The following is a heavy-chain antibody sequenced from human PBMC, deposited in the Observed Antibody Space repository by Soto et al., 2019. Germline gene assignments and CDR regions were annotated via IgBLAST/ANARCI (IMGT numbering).Heavy chain of an antibody. J-gene: IGHJ5*02. Sequence: SDTLALSCIVSCGSMTSYYWTWIRQSPGKGLEWIGYVYYNGRTSYNPSLESRLTISLDTSQNQFSLKLTSATAADTAVYYCARSISGFGAKNWFDPWGQGTLVTVSS. CDR3: ARSISGFGAKNWFDP. CDR2: VYYNGRT. V-gene: IGHV4-59*01. CDR1: CGSMTSYY. D-gene: IGHD3-16*01.